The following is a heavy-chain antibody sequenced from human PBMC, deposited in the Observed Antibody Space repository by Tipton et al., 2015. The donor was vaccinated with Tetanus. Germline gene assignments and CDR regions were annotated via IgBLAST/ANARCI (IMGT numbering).Heavy chain of an antibody. CDR2: ISPTGDET. J-gene: IGHJ6*02. D-gene: IGHD3-9*01. Sequence: SLRLSCAASGFNFSVYGMHWVRQAPGKGLEWVSAISPTGDETYYADSVKGRFTISRDNSKNTLILQMNSLRAEDTAVYFCAKFLVVITQGYYHTMDVWGQGTTVTVSS. CDR1: GFNFSVYG. V-gene: IGHV3-23*01. CDR3: AKFLVVITQGYYHTMDV.